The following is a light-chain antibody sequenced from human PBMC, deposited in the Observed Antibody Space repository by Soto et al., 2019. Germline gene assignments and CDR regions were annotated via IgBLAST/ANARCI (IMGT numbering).Light chain of an antibody. Sequence: QSVXTQPASGSGSPGQSITISCTGTSSDVGSYNLVSWYQQHPGKAPKLMIYEVSKRPSGVSNRFSGSKSGNTASLTISGLQAEDEADYYCCSYAGSSTYVFGTGTKAPS. CDR2: EVS. CDR3: CSYAGSSTYV. J-gene: IGLJ1*01. CDR1: SSDVGSYNL. V-gene: IGLV2-23*02.